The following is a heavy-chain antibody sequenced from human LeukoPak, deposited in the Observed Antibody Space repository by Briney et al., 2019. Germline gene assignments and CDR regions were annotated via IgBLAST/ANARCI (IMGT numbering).Heavy chain of an antibody. V-gene: IGHV4-34*01. CDR1: GGSFSGYY. CDR3: ARGLGYSSGWYSY. J-gene: IGHJ4*02. Sequence: SETLSLTCAVYGGSFSGYYWSWIRQPPGKGLEWIGEINHSGSTSYNPSPTSRVTISVDTSKNQFSLKLTSVTAADTAVYYCARGLGYSSGWYSYWGKGTLVTVSS. D-gene: IGHD6-13*01. CDR2: INHSGST.